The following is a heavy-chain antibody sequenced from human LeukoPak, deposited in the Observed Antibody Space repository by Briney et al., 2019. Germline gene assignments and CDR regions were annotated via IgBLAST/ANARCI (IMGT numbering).Heavy chain of an antibody. J-gene: IGHJ4*02. V-gene: IGHV4-38-2*02. CDR3: ARDATTASGYYFDY. D-gene: IGHD4-17*01. Sequence: PSETLSLTCTVSGYSISSGYYWGWIRQPPGKGLEWIGSIYHSGSTYYNPSLKSRVTISVDTSKNQSSLKLSSVTAADTAVYYCARDATTASGYYFDYWGQGTLVTVSS. CDR1: GYSISSGYY. CDR2: IYHSGST.